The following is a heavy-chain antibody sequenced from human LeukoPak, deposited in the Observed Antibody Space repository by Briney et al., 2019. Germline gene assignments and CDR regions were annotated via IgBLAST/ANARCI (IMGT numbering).Heavy chain of an antibody. CDR3: ARDEKKMEAIFAS. CDR1: GYTFTNYG. Sequence: ASVKVSCKAAGYTFTNYGISWVRQAPGQGREWMGWISGYNGNTNYAQKLQGRVTMTTDTSTSTAYMELRSLRSDDTAVYYCARDEKKMEAIFASWGQGTLVTVSS. CDR2: ISGYNGNT. V-gene: IGHV1-18*01. J-gene: IGHJ4*02. D-gene: IGHD5-24*01.